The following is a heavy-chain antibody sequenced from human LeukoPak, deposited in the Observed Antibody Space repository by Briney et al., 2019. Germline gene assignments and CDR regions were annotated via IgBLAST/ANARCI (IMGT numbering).Heavy chain of an antibody. Sequence: ASVTVSCKASGYTFTGYYMHWVRQAPGQGLEWMGRINPNSGGTNYAQKFQGRVTMTRDTSISTAYMELSRLRSDDTAVYYCARDLTAVGYNWFDPWGQGTLVTVSS. CDR3: ARDLTAVGYNWFDP. D-gene: IGHD1-26*01. CDR1: GYTFTGYY. CDR2: INPNSGGT. V-gene: IGHV1-2*06. J-gene: IGHJ5*02.